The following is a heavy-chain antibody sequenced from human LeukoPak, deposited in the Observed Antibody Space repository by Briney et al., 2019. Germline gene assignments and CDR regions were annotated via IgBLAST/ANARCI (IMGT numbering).Heavy chain of an antibody. CDR1: GFTFSNYW. CDR3: ARENYYDSSGFYYVDGFDI. V-gene: IGHV3-7*01. D-gene: IGHD3-22*01. CDR2: IHQDGSEK. Sequence: GGSLRLSCAASGFTFSNYWMSWVRQAPGKGLEWVAKIHQDGSEKDYVDSVKGRFTISRDNAKNSLYLQMNSLRAENTALYYCARENYYDSSGFYYVDGFDIWGQGTMVTVS. J-gene: IGHJ3*02.